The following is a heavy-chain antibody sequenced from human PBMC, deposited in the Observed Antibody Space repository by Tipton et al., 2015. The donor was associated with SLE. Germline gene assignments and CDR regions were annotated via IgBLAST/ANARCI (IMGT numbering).Heavy chain of an antibody. V-gene: IGHV4-34*01. CDR2: INHSGST. CDR3: ARGVGDSSSWLDY. D-gene: IGHD6-13*01. J-gene: IGHJ4*02. CDR1: GGSFSGYY. Sequence: TLSLTCAVYGGSFSGYYWSWIRQPPGKGLEWIGEINHSGSTNYNPSLKSRVTISVDTSKNQFSLKLSSVTAADTAVYYCARGVGDSSSWLDYWGQGTLVTVSS.